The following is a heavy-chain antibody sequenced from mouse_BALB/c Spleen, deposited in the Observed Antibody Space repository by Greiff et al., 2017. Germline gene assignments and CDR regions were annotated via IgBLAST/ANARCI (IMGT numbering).Heavy chain of an antibody. V-gene: IGHV5-9-4*01. Sequence: EVNVVESGGGLVKPGGSLKLSCAASGFTFSSYAMSWVRQSPEKRLEWVAEISSGGSYTYYPDTVTGRFTISRDNAKNTLYLEMSSLRSEDTAMYYCAKAYYRYDEGCAYWGQGTLVTVSA. J-gene: IGHJ3*01. CDR3: AKAYYRYDEGCAY. CDR2: ISSGGSYT. D-gene: IGHD2-14*01. CDR1: GFTFSSYA.